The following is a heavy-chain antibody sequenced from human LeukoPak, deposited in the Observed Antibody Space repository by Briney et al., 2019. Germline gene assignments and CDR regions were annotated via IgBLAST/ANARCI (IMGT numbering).Heavy chain of an antibody. Sequence: GESLKISCKGSEHSFTNYWIGWVRQMPGKGLEWMGGIYAGDSNTKYSPPFQGQVTISADKSVNTAYLQWSSLEASDSAMYYCARSTTRRDAFDIWGQGTMVTVSS. V-gene: IGHV5-51*01. D-gene: IGHD1-26*01. CDR3: ARSTTRRDAFDI. CDR2: IYAGDSNT. CDR1: EHSFTNYW. J-gene: IGHJ3*02.